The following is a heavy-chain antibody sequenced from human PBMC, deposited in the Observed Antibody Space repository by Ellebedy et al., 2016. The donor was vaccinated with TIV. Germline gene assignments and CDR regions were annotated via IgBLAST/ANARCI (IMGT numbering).Heavy chain of an antibody. D-gene: IGHD5-24*01. Sequence: GSLRLXXTVSGGSISSSSYYWGWIRQPPGKGLEWIGSIYYSGSTYYNPSLKSRVTISVDTSKNQFSLKLSSVTAADTAVYYCARHAFGGGYNFDDYWGQGTLVTVSS. CDR1: GGSISSSSYY. V-gene: IGHV4-39*01. CDR2: IYYSGST. J-gene: IGHJ4*02. CDR3: ARHAFGGGYNFDDY.